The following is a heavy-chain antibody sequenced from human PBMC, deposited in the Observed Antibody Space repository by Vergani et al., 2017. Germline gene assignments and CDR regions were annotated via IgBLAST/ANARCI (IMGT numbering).Heavy chain of an antibody. CDR2: INNSGST. Sequence: QVQLQQWGAGLLKPSETLYLTCAVSGGSFSGYYWSWIRQPPGKGLEWIGEINNSGSTNYNPSLKSRVTISVETSKNQFSLKLSSVTAADTAVDYCARVKAYDSNYGWFDPWGQGTLVTVSS. J-gene: IGHJ5*02. CDR1: GGSFSGYY. V-gene: IGHV4-34*01. CDR3: ARVKAYDSNYGWFDP. D-gene: IGHD4-11*01.